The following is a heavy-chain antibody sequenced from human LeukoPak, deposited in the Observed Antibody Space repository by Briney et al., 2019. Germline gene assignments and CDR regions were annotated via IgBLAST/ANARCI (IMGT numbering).Heavy chain of an antibody. J-gene: IGHJ4*02. CDR2: ISYDGSNK. Sequence: GGSLRLSCAASGFTFSNYAMLWVRQAPGKGLEWVAIISYDGSNKYYADSVKGRFTISRDSSKNTLYLQMNSLRSEDTAVYYCARGVGYRLDYWGQGSLVTVSS. CDR1: GFTFSNYA. D-gene: IGHD5-12*01. CDR3: ARGVGYRLDY. V-gene: IGHV3-30-3*01.